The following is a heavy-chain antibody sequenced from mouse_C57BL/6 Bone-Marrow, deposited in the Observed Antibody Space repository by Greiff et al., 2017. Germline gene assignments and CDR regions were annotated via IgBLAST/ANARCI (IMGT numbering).Heavy chain of an antibody. V-gene: IGHV1-55*01. CDR3: ARVGSDY. J-gene: IGHJ2*01. Sequence: QVQLQQPGAELVMPGASVKMSCKASGYTFTSYWITWVKQRPGQGLEWIGDLYPGSGSTNYNEKFQGKATLTVDTSSSTAYMQLSSLTSEDSAVYYCARVGSDYWGQGTTLTVSS. CDR2: LYPGSGST. CDR1: GYTFTSYW. D-gene: IGHD1-1*02.